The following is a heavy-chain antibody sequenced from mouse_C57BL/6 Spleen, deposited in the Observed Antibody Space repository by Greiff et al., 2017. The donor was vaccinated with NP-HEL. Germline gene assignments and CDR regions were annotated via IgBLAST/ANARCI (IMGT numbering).Heavy chain of an antibody. CDR2: INPNNGGT. Sequence: VQLQQSGPELVKPGASVKISCKASGYTFTDYYMNWVKQSHGKSLEWIGDINPNNGGTSYNQKFKGKATLTVDKSSSTAYMELRSLTSEDSAVYYCARRRNYYGSSPAWFAYWGQGTLVTVSA. V-gene: IGHV1-26*01. J-gene: IGHJ3*01. CDR3: ARRRNYYGSSPAWFAY. CDR1: GYTFTDYY. D-gene: IGHD1-1*01.